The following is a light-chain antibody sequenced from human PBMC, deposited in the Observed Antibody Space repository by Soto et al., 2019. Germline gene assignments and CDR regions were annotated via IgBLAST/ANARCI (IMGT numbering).Light chain of an antibody. V-gene: IGKV1-39*01. CDR1: QSISNH. J-gene: IGKJ1*01. CDR2: AAS. Sequence: DIQMTQSPSSLSASVEDRVIITCRASQSISNHLNWYQQKPGKAPKLLIFAASSLQCGVPSRFSGSRSGPDFTLTIGSLQPEDFATYYCQQSYSSPPTFGQGTKVDIK. CDR3: QQSYSSPPT.